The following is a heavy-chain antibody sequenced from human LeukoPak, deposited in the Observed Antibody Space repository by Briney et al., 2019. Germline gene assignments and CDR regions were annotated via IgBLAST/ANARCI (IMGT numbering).Heavy chain of an antibody. J-gene: IGHJ3*02. Sequence: SQTLSLTCAVSGGSISSGGYSWSWIRQPPGKGLEWIGYIYYSGSTYYNPSLKSRVTISVDTSKNQFSLKLSSVTAADTAVYYCARGPPTTVTRFFDIWGQGTMVTVSS. V-gene: IGHV4-30-4*07. D-gene: IGHD4-17*01. CDR2: IYYSGST. CDR3: ARGPPTTVTRFFDI. CDR1: GGSISSGGYS.